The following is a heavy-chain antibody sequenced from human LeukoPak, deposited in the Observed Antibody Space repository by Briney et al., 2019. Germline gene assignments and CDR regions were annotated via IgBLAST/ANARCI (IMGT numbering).Heavy chain of an antibody. J-gene: IGHJ6*04. D-gene: IGHD3-10*01. Sequence: ASVKVSCKASGYTFTGYYMHWVRQAPGQGLEWMGWINPNSGGTNYAQKFQGRVTMTRDTSISTAYMELSRLRSDDTAVYYCARPDPSMVRGGQSYYYYGMDVWGNGTTVTVSS. V-gene: IGHV1-2*02. CDR2: INPNSGGT. CDR1: GYTFTGYY. CDR3: ARPDPSMVRGGQSYYYYGMDV.